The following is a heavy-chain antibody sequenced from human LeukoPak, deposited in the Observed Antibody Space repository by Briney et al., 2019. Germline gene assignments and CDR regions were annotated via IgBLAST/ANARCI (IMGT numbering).Heavy chain of an antibody. Sequence: GGSLRLSCAASGFTFSSYAMSWVRQAPGKGLEWVSAISGSGGSTYYADSVKGRFTISRDNAKNSLYLQMNSLRAEDTAVYYCASNPFLYYHDSSGYRDYWGQGTLVTVSS. CDR1: GFTFSSYA. CDR2: ISGSGGST. V-gene: IGHV3-23*01. D-gene: IGHD3-22*01. CDR3: ASNPFLYYHDSSGYRDY. J-gene: IGHJ4*02.